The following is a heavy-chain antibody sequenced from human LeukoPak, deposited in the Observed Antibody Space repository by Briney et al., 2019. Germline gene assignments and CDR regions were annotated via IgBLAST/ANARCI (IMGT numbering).Heavy chain of an antibody. V-gene: IGHV1-2*02. CDR1: GYTFTGYY. CDR2: INPNSGGT. J-gene: IGHJ4*02. Sequence: ASVKVSCKASGYTFTGYYMHWVRQAPGQGLEWMGWINPNSGGTNYAQKFQGRVTMTRDTSISTAYMELSRLRSDDTAVYYCARRSPIQLWLSFDYWGQGTLVTVSS. D-gene: IGHD5-18*01. CDR3: ARRSPIQLWLSFDY.